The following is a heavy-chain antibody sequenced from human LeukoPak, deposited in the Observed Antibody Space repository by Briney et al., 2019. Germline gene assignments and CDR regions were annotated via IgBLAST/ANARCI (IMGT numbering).Heavy chain of an antibody. CDR1: GFTFSSYW. D-gene: IGHD3-10*01. CDR2: IKQDGSEK. Sequence: GGSLRLSCAASGFTFSSYWMSWVRQAPGKGLEWVANIKQDGSEKYYVDSVKGRFTTSRDNAKNSLYLQMNSLRAEDTAVYYCAREPSLQWFGESDYWGQGTLVTVSS. V-gene: IGHV3-7*01. J-gene: IGHJ4*02. CDR3: AREPSLQWFGESDY.